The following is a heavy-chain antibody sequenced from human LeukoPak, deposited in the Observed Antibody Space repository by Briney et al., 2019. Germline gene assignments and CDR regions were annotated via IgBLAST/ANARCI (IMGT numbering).Heavy chain of an antibody. CDR3: ARDGTSDNYYYYYGMDV. CDR1: GFTFDDYA. J-gene: IGHJ6*02. D-gene: IGHD2-2*01. CDR2: ISWNSGSI. V-gene: IGHV3-9*01. Sequence: PRRSLRLSCAASGFTFDDYAMHWVRQAPGKGLEWVSGISWNSGSIGYADSVKGRFTISRDNSKNTLYLQMNSLRAEDTAVYYCARDGTSDNYYYYYGMDVWGQGTTVTVSS.